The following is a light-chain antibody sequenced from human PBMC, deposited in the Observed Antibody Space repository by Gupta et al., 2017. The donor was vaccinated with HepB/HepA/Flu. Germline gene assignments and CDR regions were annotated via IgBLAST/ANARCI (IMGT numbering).Light chain of an antibody. CDR1: QNIFSW. CDR3: QQAISFPIT. V-gene: IGKV1-12*01. J-gene: IGKJ4*01. Sequence: DIQLTQSPSSVSASVGDRVTSTCRASQNIFSWLGWYQQKPGKAPTLLISRASVLQSGVPSRFSGSGSGTDFTLTINSLQPEDFAIYYCQQAISFPITFGGGTKVEIK. CDR2: RAS.